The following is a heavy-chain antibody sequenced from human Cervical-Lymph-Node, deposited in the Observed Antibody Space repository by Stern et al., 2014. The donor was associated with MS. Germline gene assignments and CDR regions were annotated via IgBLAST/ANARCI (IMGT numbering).Heavy chain of an antibody. V-gene: IGHV5-51*01. J-gene: IGHJ4*02. Sequence: EVQLVQSGAEVKKPGESLKISCQVSGYNFPVYWIGWVRQTPGKGLEWVGIIYPPDSDTRYNPSFQGQVSMSVDKSVSTAYLQWSSLQTSDTALYFCARHTGDYAFDYWGQGTLVIVSS. D-gene: IGHD4-17*01. CDR1: GYNFPVYW. CDR3: ARHTGDYAFDY. CDR2: IYPPDSDT.